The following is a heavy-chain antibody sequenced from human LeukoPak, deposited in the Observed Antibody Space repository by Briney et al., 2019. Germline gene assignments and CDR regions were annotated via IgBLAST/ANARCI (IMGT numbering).Heavy chain of an antibody. CDR1: GGSISSYY. Sequence: SETLSLTCTVSGGSISSYYWSWIRQPPGKGLEWIGYIYYSGSTNYNPSLKSRVTISVDTSKNQFSLKLSSVTAADTAVYYCARVPFNIYGSGSYRWFDPWGQGTLVTVSS. CDR2: IYYSGST. D-gene: IGHD3-10*01. V-gene: IGHV4-59*01. CDR3: ARVPFNIYGSGSYRWFDP. J-gene: IGHJ5*02.